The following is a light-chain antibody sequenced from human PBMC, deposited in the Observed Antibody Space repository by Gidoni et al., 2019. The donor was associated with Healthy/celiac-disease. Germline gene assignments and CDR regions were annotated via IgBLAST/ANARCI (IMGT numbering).Light chain of an antibody. CDR1: QGISSW. V-gene: IGKV1-12*01. Sequence: DIQMTQSPSSVSASVADRVTITCRASQGISSWLALYQQKPGKSPKLLIYAASSLQSGFPSRFSVSGSVTDFTLTISSLQPEDFATYCCQQANSFPPIFTFGHGTKVDI. CDR2: AAS. CDR3: QQANSFPPIFT. J-gene: IGKJ3*01.